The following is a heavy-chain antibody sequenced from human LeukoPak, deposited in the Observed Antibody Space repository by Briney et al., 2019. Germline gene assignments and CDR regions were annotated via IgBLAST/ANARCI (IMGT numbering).Heavy chain of an antibody. CDR3: ARILGSYSAY. Sequence: PGKSLRLSCAASGFTFSSHGMHWVRQVPGKGLEWVATIWFDGTNKYYADSVKGRFTISRDNSKNTLYLQMNSLRAEDTAVYYCARILGSYSAYGGRGPLAPVSS. CDR2: IWFDGTNK. D-gene: IGHD3-16*01. CDR1: GFTFSSHG. J-gene: IGHJ4*02. V-gene: IGHV3-33*01.